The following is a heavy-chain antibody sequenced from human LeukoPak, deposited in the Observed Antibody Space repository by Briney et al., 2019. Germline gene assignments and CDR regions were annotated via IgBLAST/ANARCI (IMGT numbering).Heavy chain of an antibody. V-gene: IGHV3-30*03. CDR1: GFTFSTYG. Sequence: GRSLRLSCAASGFTFSTYGMHWVRQAPGKGLEWVAVISYDGSNKYYADSVKGRFTISRDNSKNTLYLQMNSLRAEDTAVYYCARYAEYAVSTPCYWGQGTLVTVSA. D-gene: IGHD2-8*01. CDR3: ARYAEYAVSTPCY. J-gene: IGHJ4*02. CDR2: ISYDGSNK.